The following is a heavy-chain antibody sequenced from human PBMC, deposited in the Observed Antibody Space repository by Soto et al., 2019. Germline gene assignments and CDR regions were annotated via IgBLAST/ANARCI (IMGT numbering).Heavy chain of an antibody. D-gene: IGHD3-10*01. CDR2: IIPIFGTA. V-gene: IGHV1-69*13. J-gene: IGHJ6*02. Sequence: ASVKVSCKASGGTFSSYAISWVRQAPGQGLEWMGGIIPIFGTANYAQKFQGRVTITADESTSTAYMELSSLRSEDTAVYYCARDYYGSGSYERYYYYGMDVWGQGTTVTVSS. CDR1: GGTFSSYA. CDR3: ARDYYGSGSYERYYYYGMDV.